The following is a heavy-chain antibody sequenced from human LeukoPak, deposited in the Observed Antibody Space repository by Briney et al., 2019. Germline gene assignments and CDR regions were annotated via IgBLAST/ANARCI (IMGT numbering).Heavy chain of an antibody. D-gene: IGHD3-22*01. J-gene: IGHJ4*02. CDR1: GGSISSTSYY. CDR3: ARVPLYYDSSALDY. Sequence: SETLSLTCTVSGGSISSTSYYWGWIRQPPGKGLEWIGEINHSGSTNYNPSLKSRVTISVDTSKNQFSLKLSSVTAADTAVYYCARVPLYYDSSALDYWGQGTLVTVSS. V-gene: IGHV4-39*07. CDR2: INHSGST.